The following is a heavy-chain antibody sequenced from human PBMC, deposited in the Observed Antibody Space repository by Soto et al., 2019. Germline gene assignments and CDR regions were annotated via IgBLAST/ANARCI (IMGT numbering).Heavy chain of an antibody. D-gene: IGHD3-3*01. CDR1: GFSLTTSGVG. Sequence: QITLNESGPTLVKPTQTLTLTCTFSGFSLTTSGVGVGWIRQSPGKAPEWLALIYWDDTKRYSPSLKSRLTIAMDTSKNQVVLTMANLHPADTATYYCAHRVLRTVFGLVTTTAIYFDFWGQGTPVAVSS. J-gene: IGHJ4*02. CDR2: IYWDDTK. CDR3: AHRVLRTVFGLVTTTAIYFDF. V-gene: IGHV2-5*02.